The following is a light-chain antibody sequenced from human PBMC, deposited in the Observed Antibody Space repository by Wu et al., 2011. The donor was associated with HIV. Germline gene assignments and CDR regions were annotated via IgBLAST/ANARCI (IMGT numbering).Light chain of an antibody. CDR3: QQGSNWPLT. J-gene: IGKJ5*01. Sequence: PGERANLSCRASQSVSKSLAWYQQKPGQAPRLLIYDTSNRATGIPARFSGSGSGTDFTLTINSLEPEDFAVYYCQQGSNWPLTFGQGTRLEIK. CDR2: DTS. V-gene: IGKV3-11*01. CDR1: QSVSKS.